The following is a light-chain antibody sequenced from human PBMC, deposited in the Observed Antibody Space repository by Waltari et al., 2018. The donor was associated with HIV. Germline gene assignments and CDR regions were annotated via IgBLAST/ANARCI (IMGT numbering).Light chain of an antibody. CDR2: DAS. Sequence: IVLTQSPATLSLSPGERATLSCRASQSIHKYLAWYQQKPGQAPRLLIYDASIRATGIPARFSGSGSGTDFTLTISSLEPEDFAIYYCQQGANWPSKLPFGGGTKVEIK. CDR3: QQGANWPSKLP. V-gene: IGKV3-11*01. CDR1: QSIHKY. J-gene: IGKJ4*01.